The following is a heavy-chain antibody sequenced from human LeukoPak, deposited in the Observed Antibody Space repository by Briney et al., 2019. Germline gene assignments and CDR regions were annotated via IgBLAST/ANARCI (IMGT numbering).Heavy chain of an antibody. D-gene: IGHD5-24*01. CDR2: ITDSGGDT. J-gene: IGHJ6*02. V-gene: IGHV3-23*01. CDR3: ARGQMAPLIYYYYYGMDV. Sequence: GGSLRLSCTASGFTFGNYALSWVRQAPGKGLEWVSGITDSGGDTYYADSVKGRFTISRDNSKNTLYLQMNSLRAEDTAVYYCARGQMAPLIYYYYYGMDVWGQGTTVTVSS. CDR1: GFTFGNYA.